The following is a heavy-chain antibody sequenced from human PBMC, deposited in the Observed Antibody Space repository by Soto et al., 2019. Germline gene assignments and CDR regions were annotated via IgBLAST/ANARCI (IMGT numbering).Heavy chain of an antibody. V-gene: IGHV4-30-4*08. Sequence: PSETLSLTCTVSSGSINSGVYFWSWIRQHPGTGLEWIGYIHHSGNAYYNPSLRSRLTISVDTSKNQFSLKVNSVTAADTAVYYCARHVANGFTFDLWGRGTLVTVSS. D-gene: IGHD2-21*01. CDR2: IHHSGNA. J-gene: IGHJ2*01. CDR1: SGSINSGVYF. CDR3: ARHVANGFTFDL.